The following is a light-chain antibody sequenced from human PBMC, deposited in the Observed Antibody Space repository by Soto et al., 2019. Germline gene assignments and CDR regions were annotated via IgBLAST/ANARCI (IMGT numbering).Light chain of an antibody. CDR3: QQRTKWPLT. CDR1: QSVSSN. Sequence: EIVMTQSPATLSVSPGERATLSCRASQSVSSNLAWYQQKPGQAPRLLIYGASTRATGIPARFSGSGSGTEFTLTISSLEPEDFAVYYCQQRTKWPLTFGGGTKVDIK. V-gene: IGKV3-15*01. CDR2: GAS. J-gene: IGKJ4*01.